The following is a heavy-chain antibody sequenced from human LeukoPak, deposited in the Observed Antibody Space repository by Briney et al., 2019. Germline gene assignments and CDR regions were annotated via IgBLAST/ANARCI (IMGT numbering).Heavy chain of an antibody. CDR2: MNPNSGNT. CDR3: ARGLPLWFGELSL. CDR1: GYTFTSYD. V-gene: IGHV1-8*01. Sequence: ASVKVSCKASGYTFTSYDINWVRQATGRGLEWMGWMNPNSGNTGYAQKFQGRVTMTRNTSISTAYMELSSLRSEDTAVYYCARGLPLWFGELSLWGQGTLVTVSS. D-gene: IGHD3-10*01. J-gene: IGHJ4*02.